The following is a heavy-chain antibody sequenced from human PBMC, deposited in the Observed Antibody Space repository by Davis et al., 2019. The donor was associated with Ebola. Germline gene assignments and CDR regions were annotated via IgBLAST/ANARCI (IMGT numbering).Heavy chain of an antibody. CDR1: GFTFSNYH. CDR2: ISASEGHT. V-gene: IGHV3-23*01. CDR3: ARYCHYTDCSYFDC. Sequence: PWGSLRLSCAASGFTFSNYHMSWVRHVPGKGLEWVSTISASEGHTHYSDSVRCRFTISRDNSKNTLYLQMNSLRAEDTATYYCARYCHYTDCSYFDCWGQGTMVAVSS. J-gene: IGHJ4*02. D-gene: IGHD2-15*01.